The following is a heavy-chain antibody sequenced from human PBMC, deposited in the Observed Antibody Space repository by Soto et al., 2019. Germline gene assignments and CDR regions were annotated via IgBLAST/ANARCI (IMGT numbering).Heavy chain of an antibody. V-gene: IGHV3-30*03. D-gene: IGHD3-3*01. CDR3: ARGRQDFWSGYYTGIDY. CDR2: ISYDGSNK. Sequence: GSLRLSCAASGFTFSSYGMHWVRQAPGKGLEWVAVISYDGSNKYYADSVKGRFTISRDNSKNTLYLQMNSLRAEDTAVYYCARGRQDFWSGYYTGIDYWGQGTLVTVSS. J-gene: IGHJ4*02. CDR1: GFTFSSYG.